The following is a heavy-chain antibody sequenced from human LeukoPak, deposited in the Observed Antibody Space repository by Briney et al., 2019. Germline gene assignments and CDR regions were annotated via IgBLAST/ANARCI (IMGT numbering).Heavy chain of an antibody. CDR3: ASPPTMIVGH. D-gene: IGHD3-22*01. J-gene: IGHJ4*02. CDR2: ISSSSYI. V-gene: IGHV3-21*01. Sequence: PGGSLRLSCAASGFTFSSYSMNWVRQAPGKGLEWASSISSSSYIYYADSVKGRFTISRDNAKNSLYLQMNSLRAEDTAVYYCASPPTMIVGHWGQGTLVTVSS. CDR1: GFTFSSYS.